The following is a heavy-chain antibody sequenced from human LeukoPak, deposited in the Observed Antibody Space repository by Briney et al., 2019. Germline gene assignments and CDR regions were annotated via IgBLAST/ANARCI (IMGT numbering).Heavy chain of an antibody. D-gene: IGHD4-17*01. CDR3: AREDYGDYLNAFDI. CDR1: GFTFSSYA. CDR2: ISYDGSNK. Sequence: GGSLRLSCAASGFTFSSYAMHWVRQAPGKGLEWVAVISYDGSNKYYADSVKGRFTISRDNSKNTLYLQMNGLRAEDTAVYYCAREDYGDYLNAFDIWGQGTMVTVSS. V-gene: IGHV3-30*04. J-gene: IGHJ3*02.